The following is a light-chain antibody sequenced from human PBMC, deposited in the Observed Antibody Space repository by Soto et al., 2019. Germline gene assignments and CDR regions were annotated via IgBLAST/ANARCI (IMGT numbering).Light chain of an antibody. J-gene: IGKJ5*01. CDR3: QQYGSSLVT. V-gene: IGKV3-20*01. CDR1: QSVSSSY. CDR2: GAS. Sequence: EIVLTQSRGTLSLSPGERASRSCRASQSVSSSYLAWYQQKPGQAPRVLIYGASSRATGIPDRFSGSGSGTDFTLTISRLEPEDFAVYYCQQYGSSLVTFGQGTRLEIK.